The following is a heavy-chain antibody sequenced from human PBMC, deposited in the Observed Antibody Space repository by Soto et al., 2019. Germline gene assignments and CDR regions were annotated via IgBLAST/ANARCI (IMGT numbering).Heavy chain of an antibody. CDR1: GYTFTSYG. CDR2: ISAYNGNT. J-gene: IGHJ5*02. D-gene: IGHD3-9*01. CDR3: ARRRYFDWLPSYNWFDP. V-gene: IGHV1-18*01. Sequence: GASVKVSCKASGYTFTSYGISWVRQAPGQGLEWMGWISAYNGNTNYAQKLQGRVTMTTDTSTSTAYMELRSLRSDDTAVYYCARRRYFDWLPSYNWFDPWGQGTLVTVSS.